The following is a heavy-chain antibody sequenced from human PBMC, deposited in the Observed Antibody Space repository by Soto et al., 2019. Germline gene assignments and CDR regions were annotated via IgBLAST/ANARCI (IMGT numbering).Heavy chain of an antibody. V-gene: IGHV1-2*02. CDR1: GYTFTGYY. CDR3: ARVSLELVLSLAFDI. J-gene: IGHJ3*02. CDR2: INPNSGGT. Sequence: ASLKVSCKSSGYTFTGYYIHWVRQAPGQGLEWMGWINPNSGGTNYAQKFQGRVTMTRDTSISTAYMELSRLRSDDTAVYYCARVSLELVLSLAFDIWGQGTMVTVSS. D-gene: IGHD1-7*01.